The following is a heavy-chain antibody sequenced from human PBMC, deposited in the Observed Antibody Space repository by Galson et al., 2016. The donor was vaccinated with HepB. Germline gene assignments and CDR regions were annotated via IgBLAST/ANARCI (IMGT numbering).Heavy chain of an antibody. J-gene: IGHJ4*02. CDR3: AKYGDYEIDS. V-gene: IGHV3-23*01. CDR1: GFSFSAYA. D-gene: IGHD4-17*01. CDR2: VSGSGRT. Sequence: SLRLSCAASGFSFSAYAMGWVRQAPGKGLEWVSTVSGSGRTYYADSLKGRFSISRENFKNTMYLQMNGLRAEDTAVYYCAKYGDYEIDSWGQGTRVTVSS.